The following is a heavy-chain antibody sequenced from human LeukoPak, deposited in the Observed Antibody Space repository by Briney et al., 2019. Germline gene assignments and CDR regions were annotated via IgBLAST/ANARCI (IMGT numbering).Heavy chain of an antibody. CDR1: GGTFSSYA. D-gene: IGHD3-16*01. J-gene: IGHJ6*03. V-gene: IGHV1-69*06. Sequence: ASVKVSCKASGGTFSSYAISWVRQAPGQGLEWMGGIIPIFGTANYAQKFQGRVTITADKSTSTAYMELSSLRSEDTAVYYCARLGGPYYYYYMDVWGKGTTVTVSS. CDR3: ARLGGPYYYYYMDV. CDR2: IIPIFGTA.